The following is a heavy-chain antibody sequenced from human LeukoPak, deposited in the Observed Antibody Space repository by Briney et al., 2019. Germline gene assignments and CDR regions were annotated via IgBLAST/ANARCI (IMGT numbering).Heavy chain of an antibody. CDR3: ARVVGIAAAGTSIWFDP. V-gene: IGHV1-69*05. J-gene: IGHJ5*02. CDR2: IVPIFGTA. D-gene: IGHD6-13*01. Sequence: HGASVKVSCKASGGTFSSYAISWVRQAPGQGLEWMGGIVPIFGTANYAQKFQGRVTMTTDTSTSTAYMELRSLRSDDTAVYYCARVVGIAAAGTSIWFDPWGQGTLVTVSS. CDR1: GGTFSSYA.